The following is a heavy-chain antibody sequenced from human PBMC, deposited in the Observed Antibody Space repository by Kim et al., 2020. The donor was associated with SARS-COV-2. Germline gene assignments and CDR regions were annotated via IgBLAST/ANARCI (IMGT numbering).Heavy chain of an antibody. CDR1: GYTFTSYG. CDR2: ISAYNGNT. D-gene: IGHD3-22*01. CDR3: ARGPFLWGYDSSGYYVAVKDNWFDP. V-gene: IGHV1-18*01. J-gene: IGHJ5*02. Sequence: ASVKVSCKASGYTFTSYGISWVRQAPGQGLEWMGWISAYNGNTNYAQKLQGRVTMTTDTSTSTAYMELRSLRSDDTAVYYCARGPFLWGYDSSGYYVAVKDNWFDPWGQGTLVTVSS.